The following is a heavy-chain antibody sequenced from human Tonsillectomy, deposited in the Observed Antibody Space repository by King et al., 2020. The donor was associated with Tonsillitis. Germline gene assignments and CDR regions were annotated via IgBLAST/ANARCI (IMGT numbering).Heavy chain of an antibody. CDR2: ISGSGGST. Sequence: VQLVESGGGLVQPGGSLRLSCAASGFTFSSYAMSWVRQAPGKGLEWVLAISGSGGSTYYADSVKGRFTISSDNSKNTLFVQMNSLRAEDTAVYYCVKTKHDYGIDVWGQGATVTVSS. CDR1: GFTFSSYA. V-gene: IGHV3-23*04. CDR3: VKTKHDYGIDV. J-gene: IGHJ6*02.